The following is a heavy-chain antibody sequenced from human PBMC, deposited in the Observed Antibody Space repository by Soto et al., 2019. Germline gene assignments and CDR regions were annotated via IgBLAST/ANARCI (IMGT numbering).Heavy chain of an antibody. Sequence: PGGSQRLSCAASGFTFSSYSMHWVRQAPGKGLEWVSSIGTRSDIYYADSVKGRFTISRDNAKNSLSLQMNSMTAEDTAVYYCAREETAWPLAYGLDVWGQGTTVTVSS. CDR2: IGTRSDI. J-gene: IGHJ6*02. D-gene: IGHD2-21*02. CDR3: AREETAWPLAYGLDV. CDR1: GFTFSSYS. V-gene: IGHV3-21*01.